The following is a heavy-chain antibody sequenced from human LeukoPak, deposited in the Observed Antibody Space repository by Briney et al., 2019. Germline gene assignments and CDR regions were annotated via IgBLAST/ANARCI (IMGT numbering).Heavy chain of an antibody. V-gene: IGHV3-23*01. J-gene: IGHJ4*02. CDR2: ISGSGGST. D-gene: IGHD3-22*01. CDR1: GFTFSSYA. Sequence: GGSLRLSCAASGFTFSSYAMSWVRQAPGKGLEWVSAISGSGGSTYYADSVKGRFTISRDNSKNTLYLQMNSLRAEDTAVYYCAKALYYYDSSGDGYFDYWGQGTLVTVPS. CDR3: AKALYYYDSSGDGYFDY.